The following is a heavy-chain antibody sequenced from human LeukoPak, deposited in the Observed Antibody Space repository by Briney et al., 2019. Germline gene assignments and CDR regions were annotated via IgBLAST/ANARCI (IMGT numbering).Heavy chain of an antibody. CDR3: LDN. V-gene: IGHV3-15*01. CDR1: GFTFSNAW. J-gene: IGHJ4*02. CDR2: IKTKGEGGTV. D-gene: IGHD3-9*01. Sequence: GGSLRLSCATSGFTFSNAWMTWVRQAQGKGLEWVGRIKTKGEGGTVDYAAPVKGRFTISRDDSKNTLYLQMNSLKTEDTAILSDLDNWGQGTLVTVSS.